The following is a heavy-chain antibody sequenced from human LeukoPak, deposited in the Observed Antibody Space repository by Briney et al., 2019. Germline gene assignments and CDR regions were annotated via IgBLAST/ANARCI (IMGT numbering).Heavy chain of an antibody. CDR1: GGSISSYY. CDR3: ARRFVGHDSSWGASDI. CDR2: IYTSGST. Sequence: SETLSLTCTVSGGSISSYYWSWIRRPAGKGLECIGRIYTSGSTSYNPSLKSRATVSVDTSNNQFSLKLSSVTAADTAVYYCARRFVGHDSSWGASDIWGQGTMVTVSS. J-gene: IGHJ3*02. D-gene: IGHD3-22*01. V-gene: IGHV4-4*07.